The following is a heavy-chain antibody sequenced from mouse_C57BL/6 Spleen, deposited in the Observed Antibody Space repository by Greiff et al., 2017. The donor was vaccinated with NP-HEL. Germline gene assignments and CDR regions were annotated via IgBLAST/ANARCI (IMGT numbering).Heavy chain of an antibody. V-gene: IGHV1-7*01. CDR3: AREGDEYAMDY. CDR1: GYTFTSYW. Sequence: QVQLQQSGAELAKPGASVKLSCKASGYTFTSYWMHWVKQRPGQGLEWIGYITPSSGYTKYNQKFKDKATLTADKSSSTAYMQLSRLTDEDSAVYYCAREGDEYAMDYWGQGTSVTVSS. J-gene: IGHJ4*01. CDR2: ITPSSGYT. D-gene: IGHD3-3*01.